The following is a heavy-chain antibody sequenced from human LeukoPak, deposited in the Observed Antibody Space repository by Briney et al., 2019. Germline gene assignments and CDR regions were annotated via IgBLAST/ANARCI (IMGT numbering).Heavy chain of an antibody. Sequence: SETLSLTCSVSGDSISSRSYYWGWIRQPPGKGLEWTGTIYYSGSTYYNPSLKSRVTMSVDTSKNQFSLKLSSVTTTDTAVYYCARHSNGGCTSTRCHIDYWGQGTLVTVSS. D-gene: IGHD2-2*01. CDR3: ARHSNGGCTSTRCHIDY. J-gene: IGHJ4*02. CDR1: GDSISSRSYY. CDR2: IYYSGST. V-gene: IGHV4-39*01.